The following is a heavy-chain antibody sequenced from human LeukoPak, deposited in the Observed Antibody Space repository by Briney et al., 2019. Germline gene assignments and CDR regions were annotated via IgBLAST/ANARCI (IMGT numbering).Heavy chain of an antibody. CDR1: GGSISSYY. D-gene: IGHD3-10*01. J-gene: IGHJ4*02. Sequence: SETLSLTCTVSGGSISSYYWSWIRQPPGKGLEWIGYIYYSGSTNYNPSFKSRVTISVDTSKNQFSLKLSSVTAADTAVYYCARAYYQNYFDYWGQGTLVTVSS. CDR2: IYYSGST. CDR3: ARAYYQNYFDY. V-gene: IGHV4-59*01.